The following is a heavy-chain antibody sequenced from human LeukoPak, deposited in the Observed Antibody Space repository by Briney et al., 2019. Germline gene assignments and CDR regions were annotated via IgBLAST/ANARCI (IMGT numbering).Heavy chain of an antibody. J-gene: IGHJ4*02. V-gene: IGHV4-39*02. CDR2: IYYTGST. D-gene: IGHD2-2*01. CDR3: TREAPQYCSSNSCYHYSDY. Sequence: SETLSLTCTVSGGSISGSTYFWGWIRQPPGKGLEWIASIYYTGSTYYNPSLKSRVTISVDTSKNQFSLKLTSVTAADTSVYYCTREAPQYCSSNSCYHYSDYWGQGILVTVSS. CDR1: GGSISGSTYF.